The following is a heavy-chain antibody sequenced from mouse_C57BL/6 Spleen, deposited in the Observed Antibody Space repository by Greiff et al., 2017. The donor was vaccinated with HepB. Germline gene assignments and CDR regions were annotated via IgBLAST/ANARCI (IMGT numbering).Heavy chain of an antibody. CDR1: GYSITSGYY. CDR2: ISYDGSN. Sequence: EVKLMESGPGLVKPSQSLSLTCSVTGYSITSGYYWNWIRQFPGNKLEWTGYISYDGSNNYNPSLKNRISITRDTSKNQFFLKLNSVTTEDTATYYCARDVGRGFAYWGQGTLVTVSA. V-gene: IGHV3-6*01. CDR3: ARDVGRGFAY. J-gene: IGHJ3*01. D-gene: IGHD4-1*01.